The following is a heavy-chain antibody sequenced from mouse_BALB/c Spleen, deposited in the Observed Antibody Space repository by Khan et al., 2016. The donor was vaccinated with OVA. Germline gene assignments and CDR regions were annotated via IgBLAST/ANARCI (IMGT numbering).Heavy chain of an antibody. CDR1: GFTFCGFW. CDR2: INFSGSVI. V-gene: IGHV11-2*02. J-gene: IGHJ4*01. CDR3: MIYAMDY. Sequence: EVQLLETGGGLVQFGGSRGLSCEGSGFTFCGFWMSWVRQTPGKTPEWIGDINFSGSVINYAPSIKDRFTIFRDNDKSTLYLQMSNVRSEDTATYFCMIYAMDYWGQGTSVTVSS.